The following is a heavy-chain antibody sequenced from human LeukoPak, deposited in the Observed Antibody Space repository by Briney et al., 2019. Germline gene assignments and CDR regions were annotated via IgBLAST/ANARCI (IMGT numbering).Heavy chain of an antibody. V-gene: IGHV3-15*01. J-gene: IGHJ4*02. Sequence: GGSLRLSCVASGFTFSSYAMSWVRQAPGKGLEWVGRIKSKTDGGTTDYAAPVKGRFTISRDDSKNTLYLQMNSLKTEDTAVYYCTTGLIKKTHSSSPFDYWGQGTLVTVSS. CDR1: GFTFSSYA. CDR3: TTGLIKKTHSSSPFDY. CDR2: IKSKTDGGTT. D-gene: IGHD6-6*01.